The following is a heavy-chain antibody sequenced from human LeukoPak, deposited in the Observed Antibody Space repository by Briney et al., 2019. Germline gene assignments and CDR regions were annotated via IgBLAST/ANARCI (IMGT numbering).Heavy chain of an antibody. CDR1: GYTFTGYY. J-gene: IGHJ6*02. CDR3: ARDMAEAAATYYYYYGMDV. Sequence: ASVKVSCKASGYTFTGYYMHWVRQATGQGVEWMGWINPNSGGTNYAQKFQGWVTMTRDTSISTAYMELSRLRSDDTAVYYCARDMAEAAATYYYYYGMDVWGQGTTVTVSS. CDR2: INPNSGGT. D-gene: IGHD2-15*01. V-gene: IGHV1-2*04.